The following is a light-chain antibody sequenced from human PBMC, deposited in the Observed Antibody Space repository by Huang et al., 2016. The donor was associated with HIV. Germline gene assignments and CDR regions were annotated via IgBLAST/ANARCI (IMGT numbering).Light chain of an antibody. J-gene: IGKJ1*01. CDR1: QTITWW. CDR3: QQYNAYPWT. V-gene: IGKV1-5*01. Sequence: DIQMTQSHSTLSASIGDRVTITCRASQTITWWLAWYQQKPGKAPKVLIYNATSLESGVPSRFIGSGSRTEFTLTISSLQPDDFATYYCQQYNAYPWTFGQGTKVEI. CDR2: NAT.